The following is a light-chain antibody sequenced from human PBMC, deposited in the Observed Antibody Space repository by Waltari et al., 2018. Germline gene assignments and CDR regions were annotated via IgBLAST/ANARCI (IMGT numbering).Light chain of an antibody. CDR1: QSVDNTY. V-gene: IGKV3-20*01. CDR3: QQYGGSLPYT. J-gene: IGKJ2*01. CDR2: AAS. Sequence: EIVLTQSPGTLSLSPGERATLSCRASQSVDNTYLAWYQKKPGQAPRLLIFAASNRATGIPDRFSGGGSGTDVILTISRVEPEDFAVYYGQQYGGSLPYTFGQGTKLEIK.